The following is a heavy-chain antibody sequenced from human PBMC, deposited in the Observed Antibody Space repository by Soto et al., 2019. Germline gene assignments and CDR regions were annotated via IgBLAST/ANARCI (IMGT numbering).Heavy chain of an antibody. Sequence: QVQLVQSGAGVKKPGASVKVSCKASGYTLTGYYMHWVRQAPGQGLEWMGWINPNSGGTNYAQKFQGRVTMTRDTSTSTAYMELSRLRSDDTAVYYCARVLGYDYVWGSYRFDYWGQGTLVTVSS. CDR1: GYTLTGYY. J-gene: IGHJ4*02. D-gene: IGHD3-16*02. CDR3: ARVLGYDYVWGSYRFDY. V-gene: IGHV1-2*02. CDR2: INPNSGGT.